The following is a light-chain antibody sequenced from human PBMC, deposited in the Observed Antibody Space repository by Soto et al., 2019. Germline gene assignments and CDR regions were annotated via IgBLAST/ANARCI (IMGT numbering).Light chain of an antibody. J-gene: IGLJ3*02. CDR3: SSYTSSSTWV. CDR1: SSDVGGYNY. V-gene: IGLV2-14*01. Sequence: QSALTQPASVSGSPGQSITIPCTGTSSDVGGYNYVSWYQHHPGKAPKLMIYEVNNRPSGVSNRFSGSKSGNTACLTISGLQAEDEAAYYCSSYTSSSTWVFGGGTKLTVL. CDR2: EVN.